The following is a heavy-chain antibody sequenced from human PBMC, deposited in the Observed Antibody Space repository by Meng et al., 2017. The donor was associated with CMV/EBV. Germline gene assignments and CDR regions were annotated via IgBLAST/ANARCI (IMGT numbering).Heavy chain of an antibody. CDR2: TYYRSKWYN. D-gene: IGHD5-24*01. V-gene: IGHV6-1*01. J-gene: IGHJ6*02. CDR3: ARGRDRPSYYHGMGD. CDR1: GDSASSTSAA. Sequence: SQTLSLTCVIPGDSASSTSAASNWIRQSPSRGLEWLGRTYYRSKWYNDYAVSVKSRITINPDTSKYQFSLQLNSVTPEDTAVYHYARGRDRPSYYHGMGDWGQGTTVTVSS.